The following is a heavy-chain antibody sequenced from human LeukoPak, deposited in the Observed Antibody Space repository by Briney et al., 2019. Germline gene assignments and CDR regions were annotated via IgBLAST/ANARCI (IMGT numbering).Heavy chain of an antibody. CDR2: ISYNGGSI. Sequence: GGSLRLSCAAPGFTFSDYAMSWVRQAPGKGLEWVSGISYNGGSIYYVDSVKGRFTISRDNSKNTLYLQMNSLRAEATAIYYCAKQKGTTAGSMDVWGKGTTVTVSS. D-gene: IGHD4-11*01. V-gene: IGHV3-23*01. CDR3: AKQKGTTAGSMDV. J-gene: IGHJ6*04. CDR1: GFTFSDYA.